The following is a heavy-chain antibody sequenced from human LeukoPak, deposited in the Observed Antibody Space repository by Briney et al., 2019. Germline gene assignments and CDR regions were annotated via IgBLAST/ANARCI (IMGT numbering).Heavy chain of an antibody. Sequence: GGFLRLSCAASGFTFSSYAMSWVRQAPGKGLEWVSAVSGSGAATFNADSVKGRFTISRDNSKNTLYLQMNSLRAEDTAVYYCAKDLSSGWYPYYFDFWGRGTLVTVSS. CDR1: GFTFSSYA. CDR3: AKDLSSGWYPYYFDF. J-gene: IGHJ4*02. V-gene: IGHV3-23*01. CDR2: VSGSGAAT. D-gene: IGHD6-19*01.